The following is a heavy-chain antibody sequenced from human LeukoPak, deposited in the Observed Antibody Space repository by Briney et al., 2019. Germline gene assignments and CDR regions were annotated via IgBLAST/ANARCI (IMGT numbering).Heavy chain of an antibody. CDR3: ARIAVSSGWGYFDY. V-gene: IGHV4-59*01. Sequence: SPETLSLTCTVSGVSLVSYYWTWIRQPPGKGLEWIGYIYSTGGTNYSPSFKSRVTISVDTSKNQFSLRLTSVTAADTAVYYCARIAVSSGWGYFDYWGQGTLVTASS. CDR2: IYSTGGT. J-gene: IGHJ4*02. CDR1: GVSLVSYY. D-gene: IGHD6-19*01.